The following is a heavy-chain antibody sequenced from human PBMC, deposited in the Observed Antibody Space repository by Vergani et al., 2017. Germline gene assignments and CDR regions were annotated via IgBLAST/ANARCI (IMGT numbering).Heavy chain of an antibody. CDR2: IIPIFGTA. CDR3: ANIAAQPCDCYLMYG. Sequence: QVPLVQSGADVKKPGSSVKVSCKASGGTFSSYAISWVRQAPGQGLEWMGGIIPIFGTANYAQKFQGRVTITADDSTSTAYIELRSLRSEDTAVYYCANIAAQPCDCYLMYGWEGGTAVTVSS. J-gene: IGHJ6*01. V-gene: IGHV1-69*01. D-gene: IGHD2-15*01. CDR1: GGTFSSYA.